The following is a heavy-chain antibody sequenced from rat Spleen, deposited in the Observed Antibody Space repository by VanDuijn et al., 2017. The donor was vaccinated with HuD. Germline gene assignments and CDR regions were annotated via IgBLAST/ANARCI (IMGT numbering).Heavy chain of an antibody. Sequence: EVQLVESGGGLVQPGRSLKVSCAASGFTFSDYNMAWVRQAPKKGLEWVATITTGGAITSYRDSVKGRFTISRDTAKSTLYLQMDSLRSEDTATYYCTRDEDSSYLMDAWGQGASVTVSS. V-gene: IGHV5S23*01. D-gene: IGHD1-2*01. CDR2: ITTGGAIT. CDR1: GFTFSDYN. J-gene: IGHJ4*01. CDR3: TRDEDSSYLMDA.